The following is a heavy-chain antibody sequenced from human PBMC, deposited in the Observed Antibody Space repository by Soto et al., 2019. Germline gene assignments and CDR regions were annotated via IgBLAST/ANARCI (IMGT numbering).Heavy chain of an antibody. Sequence: SETLSLTCTVSGGSISSGGYYWSWIRQHPGKGLEWIGYIYYSGSTYYNPSLKSRVTISVDTSKNQFSLKLSSVTAADTAVYYCTRVVVVAATPAWFDPWGQGTLVTVS. D-gene: IGHD2-15*01. CDR2: IYYSGST. V-gene: IGHV4-31*03. CDR1: GGSISSGGYY. CDR3: TRVVVVAATPAWFDP. J-gene: IGHJ5*02.